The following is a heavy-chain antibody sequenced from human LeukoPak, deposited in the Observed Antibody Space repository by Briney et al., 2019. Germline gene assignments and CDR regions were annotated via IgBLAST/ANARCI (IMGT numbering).Heavy chain of an antibody. V-gene: IGHV1-2*02. CDR1: GYTFTSYY. D-gene: IGHD2-2*01. CDR3: ARDVPAATYYYYYYGMDV. Sequence: ASVKVSCKASGYTFTSYYMHWVRQAPGQGLEWMGWINPNSGGTNYAQKFQGRVTMTRDTSISTAYMELSRLRSDDTAVYYCARDVPAATYYYYYYGMDVWGQGTTVTVSS. J-gene: IGHJ6*02. CDR2: INPNSGGT.